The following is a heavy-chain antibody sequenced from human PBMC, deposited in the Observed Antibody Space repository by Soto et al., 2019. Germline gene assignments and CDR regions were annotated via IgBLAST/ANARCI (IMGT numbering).Heavy chain of an antibody. V-gene: IGHV3-7*01. CDR3: AKRRATVTSNYYYYMDV. J-gene: IGHJ6*03. CDR1: GFTFSRFW. CDR2: IKQDGSEK. Sequence: GGSLRLSCAASGFTFSRFWMSWVRQAPGKGLEWVANIKQDGSEKYYVDSVKGRFTISRDNAKNSLYLQMNSLRAEDTAVYYCAKRRATVTSNYYYYMDVWGQGTTVSVS. D-gene: IGHD4-4*01.